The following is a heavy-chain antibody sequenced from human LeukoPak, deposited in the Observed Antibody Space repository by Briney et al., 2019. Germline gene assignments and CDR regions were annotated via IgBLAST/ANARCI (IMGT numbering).Heavy chain of an antibody. J-gene: IGHJ4*02. D-gene: IGHD3-10*01. Sequence: ASVKVSCKASGYTFTGDYMYWVRQAPGQGLEWMGWINTDSGDTNYAQKFQGRVTMTRDTSIGTIYMELSGLRSDDTAVYYCARDGNSPMVDFDSWGQGTLVTVSS. V-gene: IGHV1-2*02. CDR2: INTDSGDT. CDR3: ARDGNSPMVDFDS. CDR1: GYTFTGDY.